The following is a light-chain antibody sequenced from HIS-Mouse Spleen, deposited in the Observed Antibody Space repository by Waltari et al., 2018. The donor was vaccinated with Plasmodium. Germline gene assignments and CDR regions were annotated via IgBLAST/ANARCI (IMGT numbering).Light chain of an antibody. Sequence: QSALTQPASGSGPPGPSITISCTGTSRDVGSYNLLSWYQQHPGKAPKLMIYEGSKRPSGVSNRFSGSKSGNTASLTISGLQAEDEADYYCCSYAGSRMVFGGGTKLTVL. CDR1: SRDVGSYNL. V-gene: IGLV2-23*01. J-gene: IGLJ2*01. CDR2: EGS. CDR3: CSYAGSRMV.